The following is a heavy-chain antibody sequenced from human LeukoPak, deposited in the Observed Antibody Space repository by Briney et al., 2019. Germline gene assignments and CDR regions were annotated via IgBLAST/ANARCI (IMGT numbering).Heavy chain of an antibody. CDR3: ARDSGEVLGAEIPNWFDP. J-gene: IGHJ5*02. Sequence: ASVKVSCKASGYTFTSYSINWVRQAPGQGLQWMGYISAANGNTNYAQTLQGRVTMTTDTSTSTVYMELRSLRSDDTAVYYCARDSGEVLGAEIPNWFDPWGQGTLVTVSS. D-gene: IGHD3-10*01. CDR2: ISAANGNT. CDR1: GYTFTSYS. V-gene: IGHV1-18*01.